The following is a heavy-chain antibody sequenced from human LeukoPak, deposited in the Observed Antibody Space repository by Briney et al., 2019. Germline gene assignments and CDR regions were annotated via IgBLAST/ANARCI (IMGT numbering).Heavy chain of an antibody. Sequence: KPGGSLRLSCAASGFTFSSYSMNWVRQAPGKGLEWVSSISSSSSYIYYADSVKGRFTVSRDNAKNALYLQINSLRAEDTAVYYCARESLGDCYEDWGQGTLVTVSS. CDR1: GFTFSSYS. D-gene: IGHD2-21*02. V-gene: IGHV3-21*01. CDR2: ISSSSSYI. CDR3: ARESLGDCYED. J-gene: IGHJ4*02.